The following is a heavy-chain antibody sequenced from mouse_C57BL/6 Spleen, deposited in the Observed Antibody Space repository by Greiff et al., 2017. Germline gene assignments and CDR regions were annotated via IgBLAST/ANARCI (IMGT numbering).Heavy chain of an antibody. CDR2: IRNKANNHAT. Sequence: EVKVVESGGGLVQPGGSMKLSCAASGFTFSDAWMDWVRQSPEKGLEWVAEIRNKANNHATYYAESVKGRFTISRDDSKSSVYLQMNSLRAEDTGIYYCTATTVVAFDYWGQGTTLTVSS. CDR3: TATTVVAFDY. J-gene: IGHJ2*01. CDR1: GFTFSDAW. V-gene: IGHV6-6*01. D-gene: IGHD1-1*01.